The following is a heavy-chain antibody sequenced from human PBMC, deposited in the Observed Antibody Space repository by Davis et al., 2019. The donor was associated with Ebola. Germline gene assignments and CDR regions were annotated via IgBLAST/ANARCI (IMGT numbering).Heavy chain of an antibody. V-gene: IGHV1-2*04. D-gene: IGHD4-11*01. Sequence: AASVKVSCKASGYTFTGYYMHWVRQAPGQGLEWMGWINPNSGGTNYAQKFQGWVTMTRDTSISTAYMELSRLRSDDTAVYYCAREGAYSNGLYYYYYGMDVWGQGTTVTVSS. J-gene: IGHJ6*02. CDR1: GYTFTGYY. CDR2: INPNSGGT. CDR3: AREGAYSNGLYYYYYGMDV.